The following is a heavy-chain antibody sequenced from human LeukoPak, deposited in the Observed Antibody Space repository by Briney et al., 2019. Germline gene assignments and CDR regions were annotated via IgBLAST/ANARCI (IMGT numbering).Heavy chain of an antibody. V-gene: IGHV3-21*01. CDR1: GFTFSSYS. Sequence: GGSLRLSCAASGFTFSSYSMNWVRQAPGKGLEWVSSISSSSSYIYYADSVKGRFTISRDNAKNSLYLQMHSLGAEDTAVYYCARGRRLAAGTDVGDYWGQGTLVTVSS. D-gene: IGHD6-13*01. CDR3: ARGRRLAAGTDVGDY. CDR2: ISSSSSYI. J-gene: IGHJ4*02.